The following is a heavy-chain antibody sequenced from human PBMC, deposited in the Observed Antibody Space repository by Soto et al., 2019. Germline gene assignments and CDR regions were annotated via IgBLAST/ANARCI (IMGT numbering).Heavy chain of an antibody. CDR1: SGSITSSTYS. J-gene: IGHJ4*02. Sequence: QLQLQESGPGLGNPSETLSLTCTVSSGSITSSTYSWGWIRQPPGKGLEWIGNIYSSGSTYYNPSLKSRVTISLDTSKTQLSLKLTSVTAEDTAVYYCGNQAYGGNVYYFAYWGQGTLVTVPA. CDR2: IYSSGST. V-gene: IGHV4-39*01. CDR3: GNQAYGGNVYYFAY. D-gene: IGHD4-17*01.